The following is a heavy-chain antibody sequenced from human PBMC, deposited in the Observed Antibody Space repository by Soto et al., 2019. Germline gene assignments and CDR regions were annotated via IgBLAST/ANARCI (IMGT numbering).Heavy chain of an antibody. CDR2: ISYDGSNK. J-gene: IGHJ6*02. CDR3: AKDLHYYDSSVTPDYAPRYGMDV. V-gene: IGHV3-30*18. CDR1: GFTFSSYG. Sequence: GESLKISCAASGFTFSSYGMHWVRQAPGKGLEWVAVISYDGSNKYYADSVKGRFTISRDNSKNTLYLPMNSLRAEDTAVYYCAKDLHYYDSSVTPDYAPRYGMDVWGQGTTVTVSS. D-gene: IGHD3-22*01.